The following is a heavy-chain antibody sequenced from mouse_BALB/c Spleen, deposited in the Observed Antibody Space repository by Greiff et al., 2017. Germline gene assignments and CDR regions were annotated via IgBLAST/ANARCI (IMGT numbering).Heavy chain of an antibody. D-gene: IGHD1-1*01. V-gene: IGHV14-3*02. J-gene: IGHJ3*01. CDR2: IDPANGNT. CDR3: ARVTTVVAKDFAY. CDR1: GFNIKDTY. Sequence: VQLQQSGAELEKPGASVKLSCTASGFNIKDTYMHWVKQRPEQGLEWIGRIDPANGNTKYDPKFQGKATITADTSSNTAYLQLSSLTSEDTAVYYCARVTTVVAKDFAYWGQGTLVTVSA.